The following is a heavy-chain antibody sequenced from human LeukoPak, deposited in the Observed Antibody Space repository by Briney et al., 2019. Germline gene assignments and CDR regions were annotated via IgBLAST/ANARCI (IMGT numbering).Heavy chain of an antibody. Sequence: TLSLTCAAAGGSSSGCYWSCIRQPPRKGVEWIGEINHSGGTNHNSSLKSRVTISGDRSKSQCSLTLSTVASADTAVYYCARANYDTNGNHRYYNYYGLDAWGQGTTVTVST. CDR3: ARANYDTNGNHRYYNYYGLDA. D-gene: IGHD2-8*01. V-gene: IGHV4-34*01. J-gene: IGHJ6*01. CDR1: GGSSSGCY. CDR2: INHSGGT.